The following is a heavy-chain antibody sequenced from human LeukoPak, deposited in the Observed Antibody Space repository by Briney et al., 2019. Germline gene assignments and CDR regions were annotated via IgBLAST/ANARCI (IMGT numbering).Heavy chain of an antibody. CDR3: ARDSSTTMVRGVIPWFDP. D-gene: IGHD3-10*01. CDR1: GGSISSYY. CDR2: IYTSGST. Sequence: PSETLSLTCTVSGGSISSYYWSWIRQPAGKGLEWIGRIYTSGSTNYNPSPKSRVTMSVDTSKNQFSLKLSSVTAADTAVYYCARDSSTTMVRGVIPWFDPWGQGTLVTVSS. V-gene: IGHV4-4*07. J-gene: IGHJ5*02.